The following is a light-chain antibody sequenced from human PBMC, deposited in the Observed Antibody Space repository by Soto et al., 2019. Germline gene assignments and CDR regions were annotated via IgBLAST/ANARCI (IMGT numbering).Light chain of an antibody. CDR3: QQYNGYPS. Sequence: DIQMTQSPSTLSASVGDRVTITCRASQSISSWLAWYQQKPGKAPKLLIYKASSLESGVPSRFSGSGSGTVFTLTISRQQPDDFATYYCQQYNGYPSFGGGTKVEIK. CDR1: QSISSW. V-gene: IGKV1-5*03. J-gene: IGKJ4*01. CDR2: KAS.